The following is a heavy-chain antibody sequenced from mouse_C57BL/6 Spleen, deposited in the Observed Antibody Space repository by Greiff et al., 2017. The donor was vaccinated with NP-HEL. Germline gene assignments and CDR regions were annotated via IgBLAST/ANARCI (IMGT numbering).Heavy chain of an antibody. CDR3: ARPLITTGAWLAY. J-gene: IGHJ3*01. D-gene: IGHD1-1*01. V-gene: IGHV5-17*01. CDR1: GFTFSDYG. Sequence: EVQGVESGGGLVKPGGSLKLSCAASGFTFSDYGMHWVRQAPEKGLEWVAYISSGSSTIYYADTVKGRFTISRDNAKNTLFLQMTSLRSEDTAMYYCARPLITTGAWLAYWGQGTLVTVSA. CDR2: ISSGSSTI.